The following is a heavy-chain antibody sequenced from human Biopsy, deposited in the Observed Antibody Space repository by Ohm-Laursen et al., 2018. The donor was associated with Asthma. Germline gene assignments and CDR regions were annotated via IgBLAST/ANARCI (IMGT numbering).Heavy chain of an antibody. D-gene: IGHD3-22*01. CDR2: IYYSGST. Sequence: SETLSLTCTVSGDSISSYHWSWIRQPPGKGLEWIGFIYYSGSTYYNPSLKSRVSISIDTSKNQFSLKLSSVTAADTAVYYCARAQDYYDSRGYYRSFDYWGQGTLVTVSS. CDR1: GDSISSYH. V-gene: IGHV4-59*06. J-gene: IGHJ4*02. CDR3: ARAQDYYDSRGYYRSFDY.